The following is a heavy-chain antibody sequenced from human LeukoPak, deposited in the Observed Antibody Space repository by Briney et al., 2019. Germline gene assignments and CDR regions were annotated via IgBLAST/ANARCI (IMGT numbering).Heavy chain of an antibody. CDR3: ARDRGGWPDY. CDR2: ISSSGITI. CDR1: GFTFSDYY. J-gene: IGHJ4*02. V-gene: IGHV3-11*01. Sequence: GGSLRLSCAASGFTFSDYYMTWIRQAPGKGLEWVSYISSSGITIYYADSVKGRFTISRDNAKNSLYLQLNSLRPEDTGLYYCARDRGGWPDYWGQGTLVTVSS. D-gene: IGHD6-19*01.